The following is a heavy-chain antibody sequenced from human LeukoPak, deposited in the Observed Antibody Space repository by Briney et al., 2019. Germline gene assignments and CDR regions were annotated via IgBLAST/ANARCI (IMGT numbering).Heavy chain of an antibody. CDR3: ARGNWNDGPDY. D-gene: IGHD1-1*01. V-gene: IGHV1-18*01. J-gene: IGHJ4*02. CDR1: GYTFTSYG. CDR2: ISAYNGNT. Sequence: ASVKVSCKASGYTFTSYGISWVRQAPGQRLEWMGWISAYNGNTNYAQKLQVRVTMTTDTSTSTAYMDLRSLRSDDTAVYYCARGNWNDGPDYWGQGTLVTVSS.